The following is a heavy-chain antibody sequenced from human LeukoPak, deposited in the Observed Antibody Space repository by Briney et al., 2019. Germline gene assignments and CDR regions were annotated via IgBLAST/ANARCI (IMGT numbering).Heavy chain of an antibody. CDR1: GFTFSDYY. J-gene: IGHJ4*02. CDR2: ISSSGSTI. D-gene: IGHD1-26*01. CDR3: AREISGERTYYFDY. V-gene: IGHV3-11*01. Sequence: KPGGSLRLSCAASGFTFSDYYVSWIRQAPGKGLEWVSYISSSGSTIYYADSVKGRFTISRDNAKNSLYLQMNSLRAEDTAVYYCAREISGERTYYFDYWGQGTLVTVSS.